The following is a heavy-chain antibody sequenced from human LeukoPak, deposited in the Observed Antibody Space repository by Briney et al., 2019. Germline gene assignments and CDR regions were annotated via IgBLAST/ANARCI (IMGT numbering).Heavy chain of an antibody. CDR1: GYTLTELS. J-gene: IGHJ4*02. CDR3: ATGVAYCTNGVCSNFDY. D-gene: IGHD2-8*01. V-gene: IGHV1-24*01. Sequence: ASVEVSCKVSGYTLTELSMHWVRQAPGKGLEWMGGFDPEDGETIYAQKFQGRVTMTEDTSTDTAYMELSSLRSEDTAVYYCATGVAYCTNGVCSNFDYWGQGTLVTVSS. CDR2: FDPEDGET.